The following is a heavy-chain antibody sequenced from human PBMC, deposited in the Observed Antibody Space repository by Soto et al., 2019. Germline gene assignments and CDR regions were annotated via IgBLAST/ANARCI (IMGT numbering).Heavy chain of an antibody. CDR2: INHSGST. D-gene: IGHD5-12*01. CDR3: ARWDPLIVATIRVSAYFDY. J-gene: IGHJ4*02. V-gene: IGHV4-34*01. CDR1: GGSFSGYY. Sequence: QVQLQQRGAGLLKPSETLSLTCAVYGGSFSGYYWSWIRQPPGKGLEWIGKINHSGSTNYNPSLKSRVTISVDTSKNQFSLKLSSVTAADTAVYYCARWDPLIVATIRVSAYFDYWGQGTLVTVSS.